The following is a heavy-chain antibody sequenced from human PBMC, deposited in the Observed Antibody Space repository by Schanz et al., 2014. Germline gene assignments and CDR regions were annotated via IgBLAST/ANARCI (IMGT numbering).Heavy chain of an antibody. CDR2: ISVYNLNK. V-gene: IGHV1-18*01. D-gene: IGHD3-9*01. CDR1: GYTFTSYG. Sequence: QVQLVQSGAEVKKPGASVKVSCKASGYTFTSYGISWVRQAPGQGLEWMGWISVYNLNKEYDQKFQGRVTMTTDTSTSTAYMELRSLRSDDTAVYYCAKAEYDILTDSYSRLDPWGQGTLVTVSS. CDR3: AKAEYDILTDSYSRLDP. J-gene: IGHJ5*02.